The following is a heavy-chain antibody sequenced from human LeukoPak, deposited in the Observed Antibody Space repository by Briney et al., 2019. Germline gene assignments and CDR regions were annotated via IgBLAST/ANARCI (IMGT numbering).Heavy chain of an antibody. CDR1: GGSISSSSYY. D-gene: IGHD5-18*01. V-gene: IGHV4-39*07. CDR2: INHSGST. CDR3: ARFRAGGYSYGYVFFDI. Sequence: SETLSLTCTVSGGSISSSSYYWGWIRQPPGKGLEWIGEINHSGSTNYNPSLKSRVTISVDTSKNQFSLKLSSVTAADTAVYYCARFRAGGYSYGYVFFDIWGQGTMVTVSS. J-gene: IGHJ3*02.